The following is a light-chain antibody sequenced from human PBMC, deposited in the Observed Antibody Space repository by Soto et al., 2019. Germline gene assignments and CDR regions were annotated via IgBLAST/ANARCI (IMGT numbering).Light chain of an antibody. V-gene: IGKV2-28*01. CDR1: QTLLHSNGYNY. CDR3: MQGLRPMDA. J-gene: IGKJ2*01. CDR2: LGS. Sequence: IAMTQSPLSLPVTPGEPASISCRSSQTLLHSNGYNYLDWYLQKPGPSPQLLIYLGSNRASGVPYRFSGSGSGTDFTLTINRVEAEDVAVFDGMQGLRPMDAFLHGNKLEIK.